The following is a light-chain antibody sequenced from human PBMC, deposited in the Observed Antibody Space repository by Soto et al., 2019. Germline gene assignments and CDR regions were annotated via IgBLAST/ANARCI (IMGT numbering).Light chain of an antibody. CDR2: GAS. CDR1: QSVSSSY. Sequence: EVVLTQSPGTLSLSPGERATLSCRASQSVSSSYLAWYQQKPGQAPRLLIYGASRRATGFPDRFSGSGSGTDFTLTISRLEPEDLAVYYCQQYSSSPYTFGQGTKLEIK. J-gene: IGKJ2*01. V-gene: IGKV3-20*01. CDR3: QQYSSSPYT.